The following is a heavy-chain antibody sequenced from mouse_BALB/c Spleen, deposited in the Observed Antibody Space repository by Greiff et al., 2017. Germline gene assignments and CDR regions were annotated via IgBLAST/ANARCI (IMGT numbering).Heavy chain of an antibody. J-gene: IGHJ4*01. V-gene: IGHV1S81*02. Sequence: QVQLQQPGAELVKPGASVKLSCKASGYTFTSYWMHWVKQRPGQGLEWIGEINPSNGRTNYNEKFKSKATLTVDKSSSTAYMQLSSLTSEDSAVYYCARASLRSSYGMIFYAMDYWGQGTSVTVSS. CDR3: ARASLRSSYGMIFYAMDY. CDR2: INPSNGRT. D-gene: IGHD1-1*01. CDR1: GYTFTSYW.